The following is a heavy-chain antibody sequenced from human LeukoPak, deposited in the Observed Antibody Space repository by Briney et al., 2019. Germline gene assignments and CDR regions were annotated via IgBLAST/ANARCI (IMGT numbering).Heavy chain of an antibody. D-gene: IGHD2-15*01. CDR1: GYSFTSYW. V-gene: IGHV5-51*01. J-gene: IGHJ5*02. Sequence: GESLKISCKGSGYSFTSYWIGWVRQMPGKGLEWMGIIYPGDSDTRYSPSFQGQVTISADKSISTAYLQWSSLKALDTAMYYCARVDVVVVAATYSPNWFDPWGQGTLVTVSS. CDR3: ARVDVVVVAATYSPNWFDP. CDR2: IYPGDSDT.